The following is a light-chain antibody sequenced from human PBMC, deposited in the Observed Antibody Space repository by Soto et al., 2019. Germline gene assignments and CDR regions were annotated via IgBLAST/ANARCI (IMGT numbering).Light chain of an antibody. CDR1: SSNIGSNY. CDR2: RNN. J-gene: IGLJ2*01. V-gene: IGLV1-47*01. Sequence: QPVLTQPPSASGTPGQRVTISCSGSSSNIGSNYVYWYQQLPGTAPKLLIYRNNQRPSGVPGRFSGSKSGTSASLAISGLRSEDEADYYCAAWDDSLNVVFGGGTKLTVL. CDR3: AAWDDSLNVV.